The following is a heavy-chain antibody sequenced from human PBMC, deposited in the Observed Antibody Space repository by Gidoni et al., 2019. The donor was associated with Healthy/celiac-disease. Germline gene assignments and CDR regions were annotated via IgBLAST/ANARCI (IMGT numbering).Heavy chain of an antibody. Sequence: QVQLVESGGGVVQPGRSLRLSCAAAGVTFSSYGMHWVRQAPGKGLEWVAVISYDGSNKYYADSVKGRFTISRDNSKNTLYLQMNSLRAEDTAVYYCAKDTAMVTYYFDYWGQGTLVTVSS. CDR3: AKDTAMVTYYFDY. J-gene: IGHJ4*02. V-gene: IGHV3-30*18. CDR1: GVTFSSYG. CDR2: ISYDGSNK. D-gene: IGHD5-18*01.